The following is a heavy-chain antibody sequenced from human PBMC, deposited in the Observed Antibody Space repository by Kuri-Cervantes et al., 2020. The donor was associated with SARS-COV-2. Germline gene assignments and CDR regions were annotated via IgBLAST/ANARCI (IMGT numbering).Heavy chain of an antibody. J-gene: IGHJ5*02. CDR2: ISAYNGNT. D-gene: IGHD3-3*01. CDR1: GYTFTSYG. V-gene: IGHV1-18*01. CDR3: ARGGWSGPTYNWFDP. Sequence: ASVKVSCKASGYTFTSYGISWVRQAPGQGLEWMGWISAYNGNTNYAQKFQGRVTITADESTSTAYMELSSLRSEDTAVYYCARGGWSGPTYNWFDPWGQGTLVTVSS.